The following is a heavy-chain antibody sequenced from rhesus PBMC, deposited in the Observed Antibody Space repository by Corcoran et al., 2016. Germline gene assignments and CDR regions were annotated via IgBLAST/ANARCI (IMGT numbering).Heavy chain of an antibody. V-gene: IGHV4-65*01. CDR3: ARGGLELDY. D-gene: IGHD1-1*01. J-gene: IGHJ4*01. Sequence: QVQLQESGPGLVKPSATMSLTCSVSGGSISRSHWWSWIRPPPGKGLEWIGYIRGSSGSTYYNPSLKSRVIISTDTSKNQFALKLSSVTAADTAVYYCARGGLELDYWGQGVLFTVSS. CDR1: GGSISRSHW. CDR2: IRGSSGST.